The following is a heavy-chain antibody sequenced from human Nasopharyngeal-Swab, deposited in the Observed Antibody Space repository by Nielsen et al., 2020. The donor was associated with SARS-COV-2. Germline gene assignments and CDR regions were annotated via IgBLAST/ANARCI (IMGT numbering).Heavy chain of an antibody. J-gene: IGHJ4*02. Sequence: GGSLRLSCAASGFTFSDSAIHWVRQASGKGLEWVGRIRSKGNTYATAYAASVKGRFIIFRDDPTNTAYLQMNSLKTEDTAVYYCTRCGGGCYSGRDYWGRGTLVTVSS. D-gene: IGHD2-15*01. CDR2: IRSKGNTYAT. V-gene: IGHV3-73*01. CDR1: GFTFSDSA. CDR3: TRCGGGCYSGRDY.